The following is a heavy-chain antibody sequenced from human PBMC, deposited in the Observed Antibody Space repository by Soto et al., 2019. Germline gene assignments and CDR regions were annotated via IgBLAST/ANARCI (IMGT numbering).Heavy chain of an antibody. CDR3: AKASSLRYFDWSRY. V-gene: IGHV3-23*01. J-gene: IGHJ4*02. Sequence: GGSLRLSCAASGFTFSRYAMSWVRQAPGKGLEWVSAISGSGGSTYYADSVKGRFTISRDNSKNTLYLQMNSLRAEDTAVYYCAKASSLRYFDWSRYWGQGTLVTVSS. D-gene: IGHD3-9*01. CDR2: ISGSGGST. CDR1: GFTFSRYA.